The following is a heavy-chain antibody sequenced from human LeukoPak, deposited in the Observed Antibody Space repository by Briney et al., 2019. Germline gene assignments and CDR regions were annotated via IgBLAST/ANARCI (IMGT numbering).Heavy chain of an antibody. J-gene: IGHJ3*02. D-gene: IGHD1-7*01. Sequence: GGSLRLSCTASGFIFSSYGMHWVRQAPGKGLEWVAFIRYDGRNKYYADSVKGRFTISRDNSKSTLYLQMHSLRAEDTAVYYCAKDSYRITGTTGAFDMWGQGTMVTVSS. CDR3: AKDSYRITGTTGAFDM. CDR2: IRYDGRNK. V-gene: IGHV3-30*02. CDR1: GFIFSSYG.